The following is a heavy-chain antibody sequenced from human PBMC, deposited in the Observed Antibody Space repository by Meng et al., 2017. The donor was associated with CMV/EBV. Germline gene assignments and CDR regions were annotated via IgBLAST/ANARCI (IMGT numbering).Heavy chain of an antibody. CDR1: SGYY. CDR3: AREAYYYDSSGYPNFFRLGFDP. CDR2: INHSGST. J-gene: IGHJ5*02. D-gene: IGHD3-22*01. V-gene: IGHV4-34*01. Sequence: SGYYWSWIRQPPGKGLEWIGEINHSGSTNYNPSLKSRVTISVDTSKNQFSLKLSSVTAADTAVYYCAREAYYYDSSGYPNFFRLGFDPWGQGTLVTVSS.